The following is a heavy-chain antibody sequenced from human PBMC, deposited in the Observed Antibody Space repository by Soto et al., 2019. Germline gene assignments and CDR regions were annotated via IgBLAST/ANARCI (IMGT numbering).Heavy chain of an antibody. CDR2: ISAYNGNT. CDR1: GYTFTSYG. V-gene: IGHV1-18*01. Sequence: QVQLVQSGAEVKKPGASVKVSCKASGYTFTSYGISWVRQAPGQGLEWMGWISAYNGNTNYAQKFQGRVTITADKSTSTAYMELSSLRSEDTAVYYCARVSGFEVSQLVTGWFDPWGQGTLVTVSS. D-gene: IGHD6-6*01. CDR3: ARVSGFEVSQLVTGWFDP. J-gene: IGHJ5*02.